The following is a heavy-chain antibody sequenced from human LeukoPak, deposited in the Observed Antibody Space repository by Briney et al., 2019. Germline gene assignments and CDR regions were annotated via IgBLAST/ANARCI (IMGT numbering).Heavy chain of an antibody. Sequence: SXTLSLTCTVSGGSISSSSYSWGWIRQPPGKGLEWIGSIYYSGTTYYNPSLKSRVTISVDTSKIHFSLKLSSVAATDTAVYFCARLRFDFWSGYTHPYFDYWGQGTLVTVSS. CDR2: IYYSGTT. V-gene: IGHV4-39*01. CDR1: GGSISSSSYS. J-gene: IGHJ4*02. D-gene: IGHD3-3*01. CDR3: ARLRFDFWSGYTHPYFDY.